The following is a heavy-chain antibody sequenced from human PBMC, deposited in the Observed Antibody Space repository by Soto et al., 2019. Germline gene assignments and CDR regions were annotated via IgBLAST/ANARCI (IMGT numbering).Heavy chain of an antibody. J-gene: IGHJ6*03. V-gene: IGHV4-39*01. Sequence: PSETLSLTCTVSGGSISSSSYYWGWIRQPPGKGLEWIGSIYYSGSTYYNPSLKSRVTISVDTSKNQFSLKLSSVTAADTAVYYCARLGCSGGSCYGVYYYYMDVWGKGTTVTVSS. CDR3: ARLGCSGGSCYGVYYYYMDV. D-gene: IGHD2-15*01. CDR1: GGSISSSSYY. CDR2: IYYSGST.